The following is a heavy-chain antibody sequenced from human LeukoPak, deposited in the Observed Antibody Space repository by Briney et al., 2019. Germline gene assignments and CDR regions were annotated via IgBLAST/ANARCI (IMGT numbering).Heavy chain of an antibody. V-gene: IGHV3-23*01. CDR2: ISGSGATT. J-gene: IGHJ4*02. Sequence: PGGSLRLSCAASGFTFSTYAVSWVRQAPGKGLEWVSAISGSGATTYYAGSVKGRFTISRDNSKNTLSVQMTSPRAEDTAVYYCAKGLEGVPAANFFDSWGQGALVTVSS. CDR3: AKGLEGVPAANFFDS. D-gene: IGHD2-2*01. CDR1: GFTFSTYA.